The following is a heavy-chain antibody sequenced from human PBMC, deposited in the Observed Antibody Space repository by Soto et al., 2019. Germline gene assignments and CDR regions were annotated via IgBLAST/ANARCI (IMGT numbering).Heavy chain of an antibody. CDR2: ISAYNGNT. J-gene: IGHJ4*02. D-gene: IGHD4-17*01. V-gene: IGHV1-18*01. CDR1: GYIFTNYG. CDR3: ARAATVVTPPGY. Sequence: GASVKVSCKASGYIFTNYGFSWVRQAPGQGLEWMEWISAYNGNTNYVQRLQGRVTMTTDTSTSTAYMDLRSLRSDDAAVYYCARAATVVTPPGYWGQGTLVTVSS.